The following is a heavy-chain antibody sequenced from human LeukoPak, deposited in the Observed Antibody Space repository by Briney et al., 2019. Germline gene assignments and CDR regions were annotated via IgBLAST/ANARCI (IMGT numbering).Heavy chain of an antibody. CDR3: ARGGSGWSLFDY. Sequence: GGSLRLSCAALGFTFSSYEMNWVRQAPGKGLEWVSYISSSGSTIYYADSVKGRFTISRDNAKNSLYLQMNSLRAEDTAVYYCARGGSGWSLFDYWGQGTLVTVSS. CDR1: GFTFSSYE. V-gene: IGHV3-48*03. J-gene: IGHJ4*02. CDR2: ISSSGSTI. D-gene: IGHD6-19*01.